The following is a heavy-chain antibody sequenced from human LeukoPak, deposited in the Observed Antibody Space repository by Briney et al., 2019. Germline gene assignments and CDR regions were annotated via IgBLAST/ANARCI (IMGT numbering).Heavy chain of an antibody. CDR2: INPNSGGT. Sequence: ASVKVSCKASGYTFTGYYMHWVRQAPGQGLEWMGWINPNSGGTNYAQKFQGRVTMTGDTSISTAYMELSRLISDDTAVYYCARDRGRISDYYGSGRSLHYYMDVWGKGTTVTVSS. V-gene: IGHV1-2*02. J-gene: IGHJ6*03. D-gene: IGHD3-10*01. CDR1: GYTFTGYY. CDR3: ARDRGRISDYYGSGRSLHYYMDV.